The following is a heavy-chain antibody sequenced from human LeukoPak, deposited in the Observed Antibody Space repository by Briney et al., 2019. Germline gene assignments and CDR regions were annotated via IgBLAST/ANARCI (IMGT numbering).Heavy chain of an antibody. J-gene: IGHJ5*02. CDR2: ISGSGGST. CDR1: GLTFSSYA. V-gene: IGHV3-23*01. Sequence: GGSLRLSCAASGLTFSSYAMSWVRQAPGKGLEWVSAISGSGGSTYYADSVKGRFTISRDNSKNTLYLQMNSLRAEDTAVYYCAKERRGYSYANNWFDPWGQGTLVTVSS. D-gene: IGHD5-18*01. CDR3: AKERRGYSYANNWFDP.